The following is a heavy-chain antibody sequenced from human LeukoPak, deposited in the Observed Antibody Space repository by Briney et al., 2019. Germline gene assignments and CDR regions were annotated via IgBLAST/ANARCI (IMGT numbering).Heavy chain of an antibody. V-gene: IGHV3-30-3*01. CDR2: ISDDGSKK. D-gene: IGHD6-19*01. CDR1: GFTFSSYA. Sequence: GGSLRLSCAASGFTFSSYAMHWVRQAPGKGLEWVAVISDDGSKKYCADSVKGRFTISRDNSKNTLYLQMNSLRAEDTAVYYCPRGYSSGWFRYYFDYWGQGILVTVSS. J-gene: IGHJ4*02. CDR3: PRGYSSGWFRYYFDY.